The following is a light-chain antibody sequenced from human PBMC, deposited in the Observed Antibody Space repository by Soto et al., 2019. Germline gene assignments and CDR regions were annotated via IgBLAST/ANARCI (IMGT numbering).Light chain of an antibody. CDR2: DVS. CDR1: HSVSSNN. J-gene: IGKJ1*01. V-gene: IGKV3-20*01. CDR3: QQYGISPT. Sequence: EIVLTQSPGTLSLSPGERATLSCRASHSVSSNNLAWYQQKPGQAPRLLIYDVSSRAAGIPDRFSGSGSGTVFALTISRLEPVDFAVYYCQQYGISPTFGQGTKVEIK.